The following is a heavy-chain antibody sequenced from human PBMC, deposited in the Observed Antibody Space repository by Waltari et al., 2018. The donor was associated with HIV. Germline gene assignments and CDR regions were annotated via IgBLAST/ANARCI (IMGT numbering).Heavy chain of an antibody. Sequence: QLQLQESGPGLVKPPETLSLTCTVSGGSIRSSSYYWDWIRQPPGKGLEWIGSIYYSGSTYYNPSLKSRVTISVDTSKNQFSLKLSSVTAADTAVYYCATPGPAVVTGFDYWGQGTLVTVSS. CDR2: IYYSGST. D-gene: IGHD2-15*01. CDR1: GGSIRSSSYY. CDR3: ATPGPAVVTGFDY. J-gene: IGHJ4*02. V-gene: IGHV4-39*07.